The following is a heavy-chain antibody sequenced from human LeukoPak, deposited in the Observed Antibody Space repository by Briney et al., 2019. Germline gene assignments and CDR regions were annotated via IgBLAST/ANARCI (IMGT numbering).Heavy chain of an antibody. Sequence: GGSLRLSCAASGFTFSSYSMNWVRQAPGKGVEWVSSLSSSNSYIYYADSVKGRFTISRDNAKNSLYLQMNSLRAEDTAVYFCTREISYGDYPSGDAFDNWGQGTMVTVSS. CDR2: LSSSNSYI. D-gene: IGHD4-17*01. V-gene: IGHV3-21*01. J-gene: IGHJ3*02. CDR1: GFTFSSYS. CDR3: TREISYGDYPSGDAFDN.